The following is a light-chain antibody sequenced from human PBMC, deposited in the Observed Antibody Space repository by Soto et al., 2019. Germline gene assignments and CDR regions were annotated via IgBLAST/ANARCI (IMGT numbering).Light chain of an antibody. CDR1: ALPKQY. CDR3: QSADSSGAWV. V-gene: IGLV3-25*03. CDR2: RDT. J-gene: IGLJ3*02. Sequence: SYELTQPPSVSLSPGQTARIICSGDALPKQYGYWYQQRPGQAPVVVISRDTERPSGIPERFSGSSSGTTVTLTISAVQAEDEADYYCQSADSSGAWVFGGGTKLTVL.